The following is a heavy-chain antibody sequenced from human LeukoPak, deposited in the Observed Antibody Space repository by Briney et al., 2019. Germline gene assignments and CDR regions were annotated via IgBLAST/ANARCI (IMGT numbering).Heavy chain of an antibody. V-gene: IGHV4-39*07. J-gene: IGHJ4*02. CDR1: GGSISSSSYY. D-gene: IGHD3-16*02. Sequence: PSETLSLTCTVSGGSISSSSYYWGWIRQPPGKGLEWIGSIYYSGSTYYNPSLKSRVTISLDTSKNQFSLKLSSVTAADTAVFYCARGFRALIGPLHYFDYWGQGTLVTVSS. CDR2: IYYSGST. CDR3: ARGFRALIGPLHYFDY.